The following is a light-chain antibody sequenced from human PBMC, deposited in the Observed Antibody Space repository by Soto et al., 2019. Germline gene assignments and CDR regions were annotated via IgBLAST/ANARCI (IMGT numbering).Light chain of an antibody. CDR2: DVS. V-gene: IGLV2-11*01. J-gene: IGLJ2*01. CDR3: CSYAGNYKV. CDR1: SSDVGGYKY. Sequence: QSALTQPRSVSGSPGQSVTISCTGASSDVGGYKYVSWYQHHPGKAPKLMIYDVSKRPSGVPDRFSGSKSGNTASLTISGLQAEDEADYYCCSYAGNYKVLGGGTKLTVL.